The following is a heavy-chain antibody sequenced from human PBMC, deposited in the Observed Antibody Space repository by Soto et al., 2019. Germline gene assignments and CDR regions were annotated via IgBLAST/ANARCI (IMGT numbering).Heavy chain of an antibody. Sequence: ASVKVSCKASGYTFTSYYMHWVRQAPGQGLEWMGIINPSGGSTSYAQKFQGRVTMTRDTSTSTVYMEVRSLRSEDTAVYYCAREIVVVRAALNWFDPWGQGTLVTV. V-gene: IGHV1-46*01. CDR1: GYTFTSYY. CDR3: AREIVVVRAALNWFDP. CDR2: INPSGGST. J-gene: IGHJ5*02. D-gene: IGHD2-2*01.